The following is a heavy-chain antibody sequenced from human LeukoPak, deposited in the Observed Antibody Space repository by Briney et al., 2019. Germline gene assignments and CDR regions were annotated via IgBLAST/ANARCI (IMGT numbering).Heavy chain of an antibody. D-gene: IGHD2-15*01. CDR1: GFTFSSYA. Sequence: GGSLRLSCAASGFTFSSYAMHWVRQAPGKGLEYVSAISTNGGSTYYANSVKGRFTISRDNSKNTLYVQMNSLRPEDTAVYYCARDLSERYSIDYWGQGTLVTVPS. V-gene: IGHV3-64*01. CDR3: ARDLSERYSIDY. J-gene: IGHJ4*02. CDR2: ISTNGGST.